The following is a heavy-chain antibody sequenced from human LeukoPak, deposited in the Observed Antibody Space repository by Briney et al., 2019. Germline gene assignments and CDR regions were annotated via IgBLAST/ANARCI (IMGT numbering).Heavy chain of an antibody. D-gene: IGHD3-3*01. CDR2: INPNSGGT. V-gene: IGHV1-2*04. Sequence: RASVKVSCKASGYTFTGYYMHWVRQAPGQGLEWMGCINPNSGGTNYAQKFQGWVTMTRDTSISTAYMELSRLRSDDTAVYYCARGFEPPYYDFWSGYYFGWFDPWGQGTLVTVSS. J-gene: IGHJ5*02. CDR1: GYTFTGYY. CDR3: ARGFEPPYYDFWSGYYFGWFDP.